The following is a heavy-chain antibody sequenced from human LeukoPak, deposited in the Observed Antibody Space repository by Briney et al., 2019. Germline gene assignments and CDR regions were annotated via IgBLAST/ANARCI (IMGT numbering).Heavy chain of an antibody. CDR3: ARVLAVAGSSWFDP. D-gene: IGHD6-19*01. V-gene: IGHV4-39*01. CDR2: IHYSGST. J-gene: IGHJ5*02. Sequence: SETLSLTCAVSGDSVSSSNYYWSWIRQPPGKGLEWIGSIHYSGSTYYNPSLKSRVTISVDTSKNQFSLKLSSVTAADTAVYYCARVLAVAGSSWFDPWGQGTLVTVSS. CDR1: GDSVSSSNYY.